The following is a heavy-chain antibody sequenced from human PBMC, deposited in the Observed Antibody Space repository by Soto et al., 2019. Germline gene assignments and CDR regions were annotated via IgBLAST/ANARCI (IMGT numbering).Heavy chain of an antibody. V-gene: IGHV3-33*01. CDR3: ARDRYSSGWYDLDY. CDR2: IWYDGSNK. J-gene: IGHJ4*02. D-gene: IGHD6-19*01. Sequence: QVQLVESGGGVVQPGRSLRLPGAAFGFTSSSYGIHWARQAPGKGLGWVAVIWYDGSNKYYVDSVKGRFTISRDNSKNTLYLQMNSLRAEDTAVYYCARDRYSSGWYDLDYWGQGTLVTVSS. CDR1: GFTSSSYG.